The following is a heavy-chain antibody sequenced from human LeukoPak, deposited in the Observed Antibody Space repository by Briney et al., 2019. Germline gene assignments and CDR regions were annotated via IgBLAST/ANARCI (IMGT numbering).Heavy chain of an antibody. V-gene: IGHV1-18*01. CDR3: ARRAGALNPFDY. J-gene: IGHJ4*02. CDR2: VSGHNGDT. D-gene: IGHD1-14*01. CDR1: CYTFISYG. Sequence: VASVKVYCKASCYTFISYGISWVRQAPGQGLEWMGWVSGHNGDTNYAQKVQGRVTMTTDTSTSTAYMELRSLRSDDTAVYYCARRAGALNPFDYWGQGTLVTVSS.